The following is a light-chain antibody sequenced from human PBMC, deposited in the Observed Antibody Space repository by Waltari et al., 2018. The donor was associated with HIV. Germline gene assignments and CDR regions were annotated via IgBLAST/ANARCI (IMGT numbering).Light chain of an antibody. CDR2: NGS. J-gene: IGLJ1*01. CDR3: HVWDRSSDHHV. Sequence: SYVLTQSPSVSVAPGQTASITCWGNNIGSKSVHWYQQKAGQAPVLVVYNGSDRPSGIPGRFSGSRSGNTATLTISRVEAGDEADYYCHVWDRSSDHHVFGPGTKVTVL. CDR1: NIGSKS. V-gene: IGLV3-21*02.